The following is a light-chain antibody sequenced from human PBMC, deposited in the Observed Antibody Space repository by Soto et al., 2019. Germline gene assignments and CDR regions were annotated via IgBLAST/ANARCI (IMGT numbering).Light chain of an antibody. CDR3: QHYGSSPWT. CDR1: QSVNNNN. Sequence: EIVLTQSPGTLSLSPGERATLSCRASQSVNNNNLAWYQQKPGQAPRLLIYGASSRAAGIPDRFSGSGSGTDFTLTISRLEPEDFAVYYCQHYGSSPWTFGQGTKVDIK. CDR2: GAS. J-gene: IGKJ1*01. V-gene: IGKV3-20*01.